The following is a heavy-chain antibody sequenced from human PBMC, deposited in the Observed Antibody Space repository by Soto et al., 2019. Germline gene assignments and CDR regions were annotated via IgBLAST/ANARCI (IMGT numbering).Heavy chain of an antibody. CDR1: GFTFSSYA. Sequence: GGSLRLSCAASGFTFSSYAMSWVRQAPGKGLEWVSAISGSGGSTYYADSVKGRFTISRDNSKNTLYLQMNSLRAEDTAVYYCAKSIGWPSGDYYYMDVWGKGTTVTVSS. CDR2: ISGSGGST. CDR3: AKSIGWPSGDYYYMDV. J-gene: IGHJ6*03. V-gene: IGHV3-23*01. D-gene: IGHD6-6*01.